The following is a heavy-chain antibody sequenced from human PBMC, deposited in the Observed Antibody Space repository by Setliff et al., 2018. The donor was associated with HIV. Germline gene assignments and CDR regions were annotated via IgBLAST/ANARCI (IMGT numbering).Heavy chain of an antibody. CDR2: VKQDGTET. D-gene: IGHD3-3*01. CDR3: AGDYLYYNLYNGSPVYGMDV. Sequence: PGGSLRLSCAASGFRFRSYWMSWVRQAPGKGLESVANVKQDGTETLYVDSVKGRFTISRDNANNLVYLQMNSLRVEDTAVYFCAGDYLYYNLYNGSPVYGMDVWGQGTTVTVSS. J-gene: IGHJ6*02. V-gene: IGHV3-7*01. CDR1: GFRFRSYW.